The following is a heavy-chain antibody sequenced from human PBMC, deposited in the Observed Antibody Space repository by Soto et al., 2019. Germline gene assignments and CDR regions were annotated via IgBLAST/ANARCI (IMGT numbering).Heavy chain of an antibody. CDR1: GYTFTSYG. V-gene: IGHV1-18*01. Sequence: ASVKVSCKASGYTFTSYGISWVRQAPGQGLEWMGWISAYNGNTNYAQKLQGRVTMTTDTSTSTAYMELRSLRSDDTAVYYCARGSRYSSSWPWGRWFDPWGQGTLVTVSS. D-gene: IGHD6-13*01. CDR2: ISAYNGNT. J-gene: IGHJ5*02. CDR3: ARGSRYSSSWPWGRWFDP.